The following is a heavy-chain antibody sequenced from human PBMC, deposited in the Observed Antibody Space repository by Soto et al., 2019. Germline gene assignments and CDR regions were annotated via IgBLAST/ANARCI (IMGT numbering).Heavy chain of an antibody. CDR3: AREEGYCSGGSCSNWFDP. Sequence: GGSLRLSCAASGFTFSSYAMHWVRQAPGKGLEWVAVISYDGSNKYYADSVKGRFTISRDNSKNTLYLQMNSLRAEDTAVYYCAREEGYCSGGSCSNWFDPWGQGTLVTVSS. CDR1: GFTFSSYA. D-gene: IGHD2-15*01. V-gene: IGHV3-30-3*01. CDR2: ISYDGSNK. J-gene: IGHJ5*02.